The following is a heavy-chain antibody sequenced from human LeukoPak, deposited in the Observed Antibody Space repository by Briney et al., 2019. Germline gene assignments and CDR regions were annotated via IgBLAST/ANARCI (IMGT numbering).Heavy chain of an antibody. Sequence: SETLSLTCTVSGGSISSGDYYWSWIRQHPGKGLEWIGYIYYSGSTYYNPSLKSRVTISVDTSKHQFSLKLSFVTAVDTAVYYCARDRGGYGDFDYWGQGTLVTVSS. V-gene: IGHV4-31*03. J-gene: IGHJ4*02. CDR1: GGSISSGDYY. CDR2: IYYSGST. CDR3: ARDRGGYGDFDY. D-gene: IGHD4-17*01.